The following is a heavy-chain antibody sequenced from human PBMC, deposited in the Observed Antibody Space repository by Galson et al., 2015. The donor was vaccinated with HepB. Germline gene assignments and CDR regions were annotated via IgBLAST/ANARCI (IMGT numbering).Heavy chain of an antibody. Sequence: SVKVSCKASGGTFSSYSITWVRQAPGQGLEWTGGIFTNFATAKYAQKFQGRVTITADESTSTAYMELSSLRSEDTAVYYCARDPGQAQWAYMDAWGKGTTVTVSS. V-gene: IGHV1-69*13. CDR1: GGTFSSYS. CDR2: IFTNFATA. J-gene: IGHJ6*03. CDR3: ARDPGQAQWAYMDA. D-gene: IGHD2-8*01.